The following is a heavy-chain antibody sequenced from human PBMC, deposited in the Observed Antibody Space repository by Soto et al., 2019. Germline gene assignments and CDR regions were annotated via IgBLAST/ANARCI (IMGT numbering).Heavy chain of an antibody. CDR3: ARDRGPSSGYYPYWFDP. J-gene: IGHJ5*02. CDR2: IIPNFGTA. CDR1: GGTFSSYA. D-gene: IGHD3-22*01. Sequence: QVQLVQSGAEVKKPGSSVKVSCKASGGTFSSYAITWVRQAPGQGLEWMGGIIPNFGTANYAQKFQARVTIPADESTSTAYMELSSLRSEDTAVYYCARDRGPSSGYYPYWFDPWGQGTLVTVSS. V-gene: IGHV1-69*12.